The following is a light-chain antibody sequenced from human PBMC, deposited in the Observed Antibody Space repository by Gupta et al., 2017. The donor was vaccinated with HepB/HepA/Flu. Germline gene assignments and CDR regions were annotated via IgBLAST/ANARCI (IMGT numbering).Light chain of an antibody. Sequence: EFVLTQSPGTLSLSAGERATLSCRASQSVSSNFLAWYQQKPGQAPRLLIYGASSRATGIPDRISGSGSGTDFTLTISRLEAEDFAVYYCQQDGKSPWTFGQGTKVEVK. V-gene: IGKV3-20*01. CDR2: GAS. J-gene: IGKJ1*01. CDR3: QQDGKSPWT. CDR1: QSVSSNF.